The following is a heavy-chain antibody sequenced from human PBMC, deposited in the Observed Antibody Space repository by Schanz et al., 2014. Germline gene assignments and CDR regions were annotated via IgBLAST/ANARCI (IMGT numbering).Heavy chain of an antibody. CDR2: TRYDGNNK. V-gene: IGHV3-33*01. J-gene: IGHJ5*02. Sequence: QVQLVESGGGVVQPGRSLRLSCAASGFTFRSYGMHWVRQAPGKGLEWVAATRYDGNNKYYVDSVKGRFTISRDNSKNTLYLQMNSLRVEDTAVYYCARQPGRITVSGVVSNWFDPWGQGTLVTVSS. D-gene: IGHD3-3*01. CDR3: ARQPGRITVSGVVSNWFDP. CDR1: GFTFRSYG.